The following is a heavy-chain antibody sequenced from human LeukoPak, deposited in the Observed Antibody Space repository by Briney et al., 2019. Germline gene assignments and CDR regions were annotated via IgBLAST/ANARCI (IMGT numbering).Heavy chain of an antibody. CDR1: GYTFSNFW. CDR3: ARGRGRFSGYENFDY. CDR2: ICPGDTDT. J-gene: IGHJ4*03. Sequence: GESLKISCMASGYTFSNFWIGWVRQKSGKGLEFMGVICPGDTDTTYSPSFQGQVTVSADRSIRTTYLQWTSLEASDSAIYYCARGRGRFSGYENFDYWGQGT. D-gene: IGHD5-12*01. V-gene: IGHV5-51*01.